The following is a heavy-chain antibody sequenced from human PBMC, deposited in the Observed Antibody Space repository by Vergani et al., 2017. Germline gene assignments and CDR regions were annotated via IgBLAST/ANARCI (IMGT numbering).Heavy chain of an antibody. CDR3: ANPQYSSSSYYYYYGMDV. V-gene: IGHV3-23*01. D-gene: IGHD6-6*01. Sequence: EVRLLESGGGLVQPGGSLRLSCAASGFTFSSYAMSWVRQAPGKGLEWVSAISGSGGSTYYADSVKGRFTISRDNSKNTLYLQMNSLRAEDTAVYYCANPQYSSSSYYYYYGMDVWGQGTTVTVSS. J-gene: IGHJ6*02. CDR2: ISGSGGST. CDR1: GFTFSSYA.